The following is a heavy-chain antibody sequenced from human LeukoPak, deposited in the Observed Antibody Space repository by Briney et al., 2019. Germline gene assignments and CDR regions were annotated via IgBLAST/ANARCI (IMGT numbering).Heavy chain of an antibody. CDR1: GFTFSTYE. Sequence: GGSLRLSCTASGFTFSTYEMNWVRQAPGKGLEWVPYISSSGSTIYYADSVKGRFSISRDNAKSSLFLQMNSLRAEDTAVYYCARHEPTHDFLFDPWGQGTLVTVSS. V-gene: IGHV3-48*03. J-gene: IGHJ5*02. D-gene: IGHD3-3*01. CDR2: ISSSGSTI. CDR3: ARHEPTHDFLFDP.